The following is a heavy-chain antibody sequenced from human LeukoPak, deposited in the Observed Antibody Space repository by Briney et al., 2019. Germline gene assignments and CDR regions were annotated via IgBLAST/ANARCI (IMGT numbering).Heavy chain of an antibody. CDR3: AKALAEMATIGSDY. V-gene: IGHV3-9*01. CDR1: GFTFDDYA. D-gene: IGHD5-24*01. J-gene: IGHJ4*02. Sequence: PGRSLRLSSAASGFTFDDYAMHWVRQAPGKGLEWVSGISWNSGSIGYADSVKGRFTISRDNAKNSLYLQMNSLRAEDTALYYCAKALAEMATIGSDYWGQGTLVTVSS. CDR2: ISWNSGSI.